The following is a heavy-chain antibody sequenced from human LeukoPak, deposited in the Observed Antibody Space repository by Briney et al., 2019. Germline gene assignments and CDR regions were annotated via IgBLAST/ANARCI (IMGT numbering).Heavy chain of an antibody. V-gene: IGHV3-33*01. D-gene: IGHD6-19*01. CDR2: IWYDGSNK. CDR1: GFTFSSYG. J-gene: IGHJ4*02. CDR3: AREGREWEQWLETNYFDY. Sequence: PGGSLRLSCAASGFTFSSYGMHWVRQAPGKGLEWVAVIWYDGSNKYYADSVKGRFTISRDDSKNTLYLQMNSLRAEDTAVYYCAREGREWEQWLETNYFDYWGQGTLVTVSS.